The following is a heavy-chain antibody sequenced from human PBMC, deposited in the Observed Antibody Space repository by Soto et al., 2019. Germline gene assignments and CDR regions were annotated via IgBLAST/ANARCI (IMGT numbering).Heavy chain of an antibody. CDR3: AREVHWSLKAYDY. CDR1: GFTFSSYA. Sequence: EVQLLESGGGLVQPGGSLRLSCAVSGFTFSSYAMSWVRQAPGQGLEWVSAISGSGGSTYYAGSVKGRSTISRDNSKNTLYLQMNSLRGEDTAVYYGAREVHWSLKAYDYWGQGTLVTVSS. V-gene: IGHV3-23*01. J-gene: IGHJ4*02. D-gene: IGHD3-16*01. CDR2: ISGSGGST.